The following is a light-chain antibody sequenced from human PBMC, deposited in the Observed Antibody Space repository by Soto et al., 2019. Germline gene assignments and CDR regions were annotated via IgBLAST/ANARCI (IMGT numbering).Light chain of an antibody. V-gene: IGKV1-5*03. CDR3: QQYKSYWYT. Sequence: DIQMTQSPSTLSASVGDRVTITCRASQTISSWLAWYQQKPGKAPKLLIYKASTLESGVPSRFSGSGSGTEFTLNISSLQPGDFATYYCQQYKSYWYTFGQGTKLEIK. CDR1: QTISSW. CDR2: KAS. J-gene: IGKJ2*01.